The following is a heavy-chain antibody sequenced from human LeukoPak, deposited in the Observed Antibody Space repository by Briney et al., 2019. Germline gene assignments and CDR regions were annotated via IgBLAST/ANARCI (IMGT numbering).Heavy chain of an antibody. V-gene: IGHV1-2*04. CDR2: INPNSGGT. D-gene: IGHD6-13*01. CDR1: GYTFTGYY. J-gene: IGHJ3*02. Sequence: ASVKVSCKASGYTFTGYYMHWVRQAPGQGLEWMGWINPNSGGTNYAQKFQGWVTMTRDTSISTAYMELSRLRSDDTAVYYRARGSDSGSSWYAFDIWGQGTMVTVSS. CDR3: ARGSDSGSSWYAFDI.